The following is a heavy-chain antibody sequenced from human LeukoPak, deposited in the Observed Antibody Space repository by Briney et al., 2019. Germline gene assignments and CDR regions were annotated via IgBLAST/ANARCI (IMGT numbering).Heavy chain of an antibody. CDR1: GFTFNNYE. J-gene: IGHJ4*02. V-gene: IGHV3-48*03. CDR3: AVSVRFERVWHYFNN. D-gene: IGHD3-9*01. CDR2: ISQSGGTK. Sequence: PGGSLRLSCVASGFTFNNYEMNWVRQAPGKGLEWVSYISQSGGTKRYTDSVKGRFTISRDNSKTTVFLQMNSLRAEDTAVYYCAVSVRFERVWHYFNNWGQGTQVTVSS.